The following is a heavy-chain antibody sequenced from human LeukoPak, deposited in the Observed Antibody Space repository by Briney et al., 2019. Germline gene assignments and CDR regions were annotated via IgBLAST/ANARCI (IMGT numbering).Heavy chain of an antibody. V-gene: IGHV1-69*05. CDR3: AREGTITMVRGVIITGWFDP. J-gene: IGHJ5*02. CDR1: GGTFSSYA. D-gene: IGHD3-10*01. CDR2: IIPIFGTA. Sequence: AASVKVSCKASGGTFSSYAISWVRQAPGQGLEWMGRIIPIFGTASYAQKFQGRVTITTDESTSTAYMELSSLRSEDTAVYYCAREGTITMVRGVIITGWFDPWGQGTLVTVSS.